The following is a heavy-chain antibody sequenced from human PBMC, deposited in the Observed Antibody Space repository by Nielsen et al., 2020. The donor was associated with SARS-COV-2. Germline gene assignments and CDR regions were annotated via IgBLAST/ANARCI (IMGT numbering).Heavy chain of an antibody. CDR1: GYSFTSYW. CDR3: ARTEITGTAREENAFDI. J-gene: IGHJ3*02. V-gene: IGHV5-10-1*01. D-gene: IGHD1-7*01. CDR2: IDPSDSYT. Sequence: GESLKISCKGSGYSFTSYWISWVRQMPGKGLEWMGRIDPSDSYTNYSPSFQGHVTISADKSISTAYLQWSSLKASDTAMYYCARTEITGTAREENAFDIWGQGTMVTVSS.